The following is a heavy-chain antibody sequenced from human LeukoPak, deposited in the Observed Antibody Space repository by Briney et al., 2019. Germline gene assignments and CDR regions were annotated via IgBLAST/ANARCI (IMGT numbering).Heavy chain of an antibody. CDR1: GFTFSSYW. D-gene: IGHD4-17*01. V-gene: IGHV3-74*01. Sequence: GGSLRLSCAASGFTFSSYWMHWVRQAPGKGLVWVSRINSDGSSTSYADSVKGRFIISRDNSKNSLFLQMDSLRVEDTAIYYCAKDSDYGAFDIWGQGTMVTVSS. J-gene: IGHJ3*02. CDR3: AKDSDYGAFDI. CDR2: INSDGSST.